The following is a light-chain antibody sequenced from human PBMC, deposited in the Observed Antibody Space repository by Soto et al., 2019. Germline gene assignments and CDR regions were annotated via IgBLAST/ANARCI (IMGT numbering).Light chain of an antibody. CDR2: DAS. J-gene: IGKJ1*01. V-gene: IGKV1-5*01. Sequence: DIQMTQAPSTLSASVGDRVTITCRASQSISRWLAWYQQKPGKAPKVLIWDASSLQRGVPSRFSGSGSGTEFTLTISSLQPDDFATYYCQQYNDYSTWTFGQGTKVDIK. CDR3: QQYNDYSTWT. CDR1: QSISRW.